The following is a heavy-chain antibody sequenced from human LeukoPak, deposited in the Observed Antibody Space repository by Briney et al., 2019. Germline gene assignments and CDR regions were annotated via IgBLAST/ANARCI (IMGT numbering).Heavy chain of an antibody. CDR3: ASLTGDRSGY. J-gene: IGHJ4*02. D-gene: IGHD7-27*01. CDR1: GFSFSTSA. CDR2: ISISGDAS. Sequence: GGSLRLSCIASGFSFSTSAMSWVRQAPGKGLEWVSSISISGDASYYADSVQGRFTISRDNSKHTLYLEMDTLRAEDTAVYYCASLTGDRSGYWGQGTLVTVFS. V-gene: IGHV3-23*01.